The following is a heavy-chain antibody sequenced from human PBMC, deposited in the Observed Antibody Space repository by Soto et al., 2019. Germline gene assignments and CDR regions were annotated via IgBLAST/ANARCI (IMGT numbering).Heavy chain of an antibody. V-gene: IGHV1-46*03. D-gene: IGHD2-2*01. CDR2: INPSGGST. CDR1: GYTFTSYY. Sequence: QVQLVQSGAEVKKPGASVKVSCNASGYTFTSYYMHWVRQAPGQGLEWMGIINPSGGSTSYAQKLQGRVTMPRVTSTSTVYMEMSSLRSEDTAVYYCAVGSNCSSTICYPEDYYYYGMDVWGQGTTVTVSS. J-gene: IGHJ6*02. CDR3: AVGSNCSSTICYPEDYYYYGMDV.